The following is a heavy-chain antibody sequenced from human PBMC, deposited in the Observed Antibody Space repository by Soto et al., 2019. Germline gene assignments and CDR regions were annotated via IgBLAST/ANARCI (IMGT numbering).Heavy chain of an antibody. CDR3: ARDRSYYYGSGSYFESTGHGVHYYYGMDV. Sequence: QSQTLSLTCAISGDSVSSNSAAWNWIRQSPSRGLEWLGRTYYRSKWYNDYAVSVKSRITINPDTSKNQFSLQLNSVTPEDTAVYYCARDRSYYYGSGSYFESTGHGVHYYYGMDVWGQGTTVTVSS. CDR1: GDSVSSNSAA. D-gene: IGHD3-10*01. J-gene: IGHJ6*02. CDR2: TYYRSKWYN. V-gene: IGHV6-1*01.